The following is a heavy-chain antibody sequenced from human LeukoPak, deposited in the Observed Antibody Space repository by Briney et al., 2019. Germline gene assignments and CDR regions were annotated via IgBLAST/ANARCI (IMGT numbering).Heavy chain of an antibody. CDR3: ARAIAVAGTDYYYYGMDV. CDR2: IYTSGST. D-gene: IGHD6-19*01. CDR1: GGSISSYY. V-gene: IGHV4-4*07. Sequence: SETLSPTCTVSGGSISSYYWSWIRQPAGKGLEWIGRIYTSGSTNYDPSLKSRVTMSVDTSKNQFSLKLSSVTAADTAVYYCARAIAVAGTDYYYYGMDVWGQGTTVTVSS. J-gene: IGHJ6*02.